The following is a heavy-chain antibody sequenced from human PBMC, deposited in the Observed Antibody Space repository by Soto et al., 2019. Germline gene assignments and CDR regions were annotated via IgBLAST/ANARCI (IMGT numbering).Heavy chain of an antibody. CDR2: VSASGLNT. CDR1: GFTFSSYA. V-gene: IGHV3-23*01. J-gene: IGHJ5*01. D-gene: IGHD1-1*01. CDR3: AKDGPRSNYRYWFDS. Sequence: EVQLLESGGKLVQPGGSLTLSCAASGFTFSSYAMAWVRQAPGKGLEWVSGVSASGLNTYYADPVKGRFSISRDNSKNTMSLQMNSLRAEDTALYYCAKDGPRSNYRYWFDSWGQGTLVTVSS.